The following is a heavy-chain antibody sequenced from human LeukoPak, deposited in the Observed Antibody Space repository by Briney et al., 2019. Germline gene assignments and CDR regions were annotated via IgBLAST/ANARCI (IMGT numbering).Heavy chain of an antibody. D-gene: IGHD2-2*02. J-gene: IGHJ6*03. CDR3: ARAGGGLGYCSSTSCYIRNSRYYYYYYMDV. V-gene: IGHV3-11*04. CDR2: ISSSGSTI. Sequence: GGSLRLSCAASGFTFSDYYMSWIRQAPGKGLEWVSYISSSGSTIYYADSVKGRFTISRDNAKNSLYLQMNSLRAEDTAVYYCARAGGGLGYCSSTSCYIRNSRYYYYYYMDVWGKGTTVTVS. CDR1: GFTFSDYY.